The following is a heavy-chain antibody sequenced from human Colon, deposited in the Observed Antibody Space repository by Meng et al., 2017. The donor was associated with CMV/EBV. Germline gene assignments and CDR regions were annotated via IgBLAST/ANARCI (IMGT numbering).Heavy chain of an antibody. D-gene: IGHD5-24*01. CDR1: GFTFGSYD. CDR2: INRDGSDN. J-gene: IGHJ4*02. V-gene: IGHV3-7*01. Sequence: GESLKISCEASGFTFGSYDMTWVRQGPGTGLERVANINRDGSDNYYVDSVKGRFTISRDNAKNSVYLQMNGLRAEDTAVYYCVRDVGWQQFDYWGQGTLVTVSS. CDR3: VRDVGWQQFDY.